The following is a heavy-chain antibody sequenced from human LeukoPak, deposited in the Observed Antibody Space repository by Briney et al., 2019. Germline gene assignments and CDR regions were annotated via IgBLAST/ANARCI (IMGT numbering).Heavy chain of an antibody. CDR2: INPNSGGT. V-gene: IGHV1-2*02. Sequence: ASVKVSCKASGYSFTGYYIHWVRQAPGQGLEWMGWINPNSGGTNYAQKFQGRVTMTRDTSISTAYMELSRLRSDDTAVYYCARGDIVVLPAGIPHNWFDPWGQGTLVTVSS. D-gene: IGHD2-2*02. CDR1: GYSFTGYY. J-gene: IGHJ5*02. CDR3: ARGDIVVLPAGIPHNWFDP.